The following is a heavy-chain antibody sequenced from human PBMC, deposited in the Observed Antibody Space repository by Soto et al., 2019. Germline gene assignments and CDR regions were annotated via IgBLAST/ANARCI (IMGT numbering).Heavy chain of an antibody. Sequence: ESLRLTCAASVCTVSNARYSWGRQGPRQGVEWVGRFKRESDGEKIEYAATVKGRFTISRDDSKNTVFLQMSSLKTEDTAVYYCTTDTVGGLPTGIAYWGQGTLVPVS. CDR3: TTDTVGGLPTGIAY. V-gene: IGHV3-15*05. J-gene: IGHJ4*02. CDR1: VCTVSNAR. D-gene: IGHD1-1*01. CDR2: FKRESDGEKI.